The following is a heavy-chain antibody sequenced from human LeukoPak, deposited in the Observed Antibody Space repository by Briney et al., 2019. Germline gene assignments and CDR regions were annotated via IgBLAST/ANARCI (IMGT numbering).Heavy chain of an antibody. CDR3: ARVVTFDLDY. CDR1: GISVSGTF. CDR2: MYSGGAT. V-gene: IGHV3-53*01. Sequence: GGSLRLSCVASGISVSGTFMSWVRQAPGEGLEWVSTMYSGGATHYADSVKGRFSVSRDNVENTLYLQMDNLRVEDTAVYYCARVVTFDLDYWGQGTPVLVSS. D-gene: IGHD3-3*01. J-gene: IGHJ4*02.